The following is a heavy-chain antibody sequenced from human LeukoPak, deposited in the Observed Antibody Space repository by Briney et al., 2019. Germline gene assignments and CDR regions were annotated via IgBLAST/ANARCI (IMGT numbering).Heavy chain of an antibody. CDR3: ARDGGYDFWSGYYQDY. D-gene: IGHD3-3*01. V-gene: IGHV3-30-3*01. CDR2: ISYDANIGSNK. J-gene: IGHJ4*02. Sequence: GGSLRLSCATSGFTFSRYAMHWVRQAPGEGLEWVALISYDANIGSNKYYADSVKGRFTISRDNSKNTLYLQMNSLRAEDTAVYYCARDGGYDFWSGYYQDYWGQGTLVTVSS. CDR1: GFTFSRYA.